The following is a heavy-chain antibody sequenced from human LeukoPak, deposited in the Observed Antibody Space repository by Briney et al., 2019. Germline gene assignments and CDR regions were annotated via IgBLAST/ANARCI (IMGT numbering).Heavy chain of an antibody. D-gene: IGHD3-3*01. V-gene: IGHV4-34*01. Sequence: PSETLSLTCAVYGGSFSGYYWSWIRRPPGKGLEWIGEINHSGSTNYNPYPKSRVTISVDKSKNQFSLKLSSVTAADTAVYYCASSDYDFWSGYDTGALSYYMDVWGKGTTVTVSS. J-gene: IGHJ6*03. CDR1: GGSFSGYY. CDR2: INHSGST. CDR3: ASSDYDFWSGYDTGALSYYMDV.